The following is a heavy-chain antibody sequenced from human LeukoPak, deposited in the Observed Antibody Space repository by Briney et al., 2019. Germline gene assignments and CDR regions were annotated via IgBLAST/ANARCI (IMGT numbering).Heavy chain of an antibody. D-gene: IGHD4-11*01. CDR2: ISGASGYI. CDR1: GFVFSFYT. J-gene: IGHJ2*01. CDR3: ARGGPYSNTQYWYFDL. V-gene: IGHV3-21*06. Sequence: GGSLRLSCEASGFVFSFYTMNWVRQTPGKGLEWVASISGASGYIYYADSLEGRFTISRDNAKNSFFLQMTSLRPDDTSVYYCARGGPYSNTQYWYFDLWGRGTLVTVSS.